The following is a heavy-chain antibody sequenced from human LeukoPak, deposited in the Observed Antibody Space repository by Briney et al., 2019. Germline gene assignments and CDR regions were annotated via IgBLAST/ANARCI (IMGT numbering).Heavy chain of an antibody. V-gene: IGHV3-30*18. D-gene: IGHD3-22*01. J-gene: IGHJ4*02. CDR2: ISYDGSNK. CDR1: GFTFSSYG. CDR3: AKDVGVVVVIRSYYFDY. Sequence: GGSLRLSCAASGFTFSSYGMHWVRQAPGKGLEWVAVISYDGSNKYYADSVKGRFTISRDNSKNTLYLQMNSLRAEDTAVYYCAKDVGVVVVIRSYYFDYWGQGTLVTVSS.